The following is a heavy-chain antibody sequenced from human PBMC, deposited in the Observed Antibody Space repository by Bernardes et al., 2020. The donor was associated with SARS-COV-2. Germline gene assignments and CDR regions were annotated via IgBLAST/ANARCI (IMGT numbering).Heavy chain of an antibody. CDR2: IKRKTDGGTT. CDR1: GFTFSNAW. J-gene: IGHJ4*02. CDR3: TTGAEIYYDSSGFSYYFDF. D-gene: IGHD3-22*01. V-gene: IGHV3-15*07. Sequence: GGSLRLSCAASGFTFSNAWMNWVRQAPGKGLEWVGQIKRKTDGGTTDYAAPVKGRFTISGDDSKNTMYLQMNSLKTEDTAVYYCTTGAEIYYDSSGFSYYFDFWGPGTLVTVSS.